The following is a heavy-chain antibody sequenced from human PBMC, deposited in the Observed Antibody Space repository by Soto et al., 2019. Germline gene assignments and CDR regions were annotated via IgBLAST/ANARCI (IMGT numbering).Heavy chain of an antibody. D-gene: IGHD2-8*01. V-gene: IGHV4-39*01. CDR2: IYYSGST. CDR3: ARHQFDCTNGVCLGNFDY. J-gene: IGHJ4*02. CDR1: GGSISSSSYY. Sequence: PSETLSLTCTVSGGSISSSSYYWGWIRQPPGKGLEWIGSIYYSGSTYYNPSLKSRVTISVDTSKNQFSLKLSSVTAADTAVYYCARHQFDCTNGVCLGNFDYWGQGTLVTVSS.